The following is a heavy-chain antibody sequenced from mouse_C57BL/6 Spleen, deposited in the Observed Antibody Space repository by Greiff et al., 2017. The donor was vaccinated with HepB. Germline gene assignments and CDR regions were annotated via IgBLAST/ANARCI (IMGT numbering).Heavy chain of an antibody. CDR3: ARGGLAHYYGSSIFAY. J-gene: IGHJ3*01. CDR1: GFNIKDYY. D-gene: IGHD1-1*01. Sequence: VQLQQSGAELVKPGASVKLSCTASGFNIKDYYMHWVKKRTEQGLEWIGRIDPEDGETKYAPKFKGKATITADTSSNTAYLQLSSLTSEDTAVYYCARGGLAHYYGSSIFAYWGQGTLVTVSA. CDR2: IDPEDGET. V-gene: IGHV14-2*01.